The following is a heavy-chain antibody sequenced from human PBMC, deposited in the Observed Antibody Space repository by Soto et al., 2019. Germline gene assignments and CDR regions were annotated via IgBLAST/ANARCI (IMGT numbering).Heavy chain of an antibody. Sequence: ASVKVSCKVSGYNFTSYGISWVRQAPGQGLEWMGWISAYNGNTNYAQKLQGRVTMTTDTSTSTAYMELRSLRSDDTAVYSCARDVGSTFTDAFDIRGKVPMVTFSS. D-gene: IGHD1-26*01. CDR1: GYNFTSYG. CDR2: ISAYNGNT. V-gene: IGHV1-18*01. J-gene: IGHJ3*02. CDR3: ARDVGSTFTDAFDI.